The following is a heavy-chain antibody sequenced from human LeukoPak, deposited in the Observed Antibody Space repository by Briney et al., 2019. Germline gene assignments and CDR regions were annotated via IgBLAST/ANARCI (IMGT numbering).Heavy chain of an antibody. CDR1: GFNFSKYA. V-gene: IGHV3-30-3*01. Sequence: GRSLRLSCAASGFNFSKYAMHWVRQAPGKGLEWVSVISYDGSNKYYADSVKGRFTISRDNSKNTLYLQMNSLRAEDTAVYYCARGHSGSYLFFGGQGTLVTVSS. CDR3: ARGHSGSYLFF. D-gene: IGHD1-26*01. J-gene: IGHJ1*01. CDR2: ISYDGSNK.